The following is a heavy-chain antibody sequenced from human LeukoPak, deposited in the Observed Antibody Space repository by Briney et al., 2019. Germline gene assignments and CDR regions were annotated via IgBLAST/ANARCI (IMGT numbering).Heavy chain of an antibody. V-gene: IGHV1-18*01. Sequence: GASVKVSCKASGYTFTTYGISWVRQAPGQGLEWMGWISAYSGSTNYAQNLQGRVTMTTDTSTSTAYMELSSLRSDDTAVYYCARHYGGTVFDYWGQGTLVTVSS. D-gene: IGHD4-23*01. J-gene: IGHJ4*02. CDR2: ISAYSGST. CDR1: GYTFTTYG. CDR3: ARHYGGTVFDY.